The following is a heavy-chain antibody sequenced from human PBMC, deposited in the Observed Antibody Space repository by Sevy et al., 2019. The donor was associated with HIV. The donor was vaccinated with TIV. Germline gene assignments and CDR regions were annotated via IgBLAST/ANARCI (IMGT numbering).Heavy chain of an antibody. J-gene: IGHJ3*02. CDR3: ARDRNYYDSSGYYSVGAFDI. Sequence: GGCLRLSCAASGFTFSSYSMNWVRQAPGKGLEWVSSISSSSSYIYYADSVKGRFTISRYNAKNSLYLQMNSLRAEDTAVCYSARDRNYYDSSGYYSVGAFDIWGQGTMVPVSS. V-gene: IGHV3-21*01. CDR2: ISSSSSYI. CDR1: GFTFSSYS. D-gene: IGHD3-22*01.